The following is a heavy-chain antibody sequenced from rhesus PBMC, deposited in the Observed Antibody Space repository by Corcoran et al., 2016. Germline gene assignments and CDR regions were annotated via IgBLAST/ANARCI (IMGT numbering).Heavy chain of an antibody. D-gene: IGHD5-42*01. J-gene: IGHJ4*01. CDR2: ITYRVST. CDR3: AREPRDTHPVFAY. CDR1: GGSISSGYYY. V-gene: IGHV4-122*02. Sequence: QVQLQESGPGLVKPSETLSLTCAVSGGSISSGYYYWSWIRQPPGEGLGWIGYITYRVSTSYHPSLNRRVTSSRDTSKNQFSLKLSSVTAADTAVYYCAREPRDTHPVFAYWGQGVLVTVSS.